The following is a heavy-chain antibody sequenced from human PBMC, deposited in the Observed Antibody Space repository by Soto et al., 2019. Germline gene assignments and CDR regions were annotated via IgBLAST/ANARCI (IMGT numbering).Heavy chain of an antibody. CDR1: GFTFSSYG. D-gene: IGHD3-10*01. J-gene: IGHJ4*02. CDR3: ALGGSGSYYHFDY. V-gene: IGHV3-30*03. CDR2: ISYDGSNK. Sequence: PGGSLRLSCAASGFTFSSYGMHWVRQAPGKGLEWVAVISYDGSNKYYADSVKGRFTISRDNSKNTLYLRMNSLRAEDTAVYYCALGGSGSYYHFDYWGQGTLVTVSS.